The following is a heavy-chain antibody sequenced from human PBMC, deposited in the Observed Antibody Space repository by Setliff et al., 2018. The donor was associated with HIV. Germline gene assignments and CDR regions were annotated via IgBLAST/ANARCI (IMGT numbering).Heavy chain of an antibody. CDR3: ARHQSVTYANFDH. J-gene: IGHJ4*02. D-gene: IGHD4-17*01. Sequence: KTSETLSLTCSVSGRSIDDSYWSWIRQSPGKGLEWIGFIKTSGRTNYKPSLKSRVTISVDTSKNQFSLKLTSVSAADAAVYYCARHQSVTYANFDHWGQGTLVTVS. CDR2: IKTSGRT. CDR1: GRSIDDSY. V-gene: IGHV4-4*08.